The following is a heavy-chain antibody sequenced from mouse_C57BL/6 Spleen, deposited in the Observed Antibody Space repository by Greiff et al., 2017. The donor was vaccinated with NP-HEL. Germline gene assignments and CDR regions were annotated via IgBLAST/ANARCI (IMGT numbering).Heavy chain of an antibody. J-gene: IGHJ4*01. CDR3: ARRSSYPYYAMDY. D-gene: IGHD1-1*01. CDR1: GYTFTSYW. CDR2: INPSNGGT. V-gene: IGHV1-53*01. Sequence: QVHVKQPGTELVKPGASVKLSCKASGYTFTSYWMPWVKQRPGQGLEWIGNINPSNGGTNYNEKFKSKATLTVDKASSTAYMQLSSLTSEDSAVYYCARRSSYPYYAMDYWGQGTSVTVAS.